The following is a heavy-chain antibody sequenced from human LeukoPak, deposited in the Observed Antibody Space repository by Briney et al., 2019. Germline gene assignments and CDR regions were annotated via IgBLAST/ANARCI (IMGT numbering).Heavy chain of an antibody. V-gene: IGHV4-39*01. CDR2: IYYSGST. CDR1: GDSISSSSSY. J-gene: IGHJ6*03. D-gene: IGHD3-10*01. CDR3: ASVRRGFGESSKYYSYYYMHV. Sequence: SETLSLTCTVSGDSISSSSSYWGWIRQPPGKGLEWIGNIYYSGSTYYNPSLKSRVTISVDTSNNQFSLKLSAVTAADTAVYYCASVRRGFGESSKYYSYYYMHVWGNGTTVTIAS.